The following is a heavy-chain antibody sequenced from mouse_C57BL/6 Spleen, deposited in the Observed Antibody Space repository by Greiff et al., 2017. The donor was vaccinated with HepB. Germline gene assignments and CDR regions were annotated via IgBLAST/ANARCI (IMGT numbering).Heavy chain of an antibody. CDR3: ARADY. CDR2: ISDGGSYT. CDR1: GFTFSSYA. V-gene: IGHV5-4*01. J-gene: IGHJ2*01. Sequence: EVQLVESGGGLVKPGGSLKLSCAASGFTFSSYAMSWVRPTPEKRLAWVATISDGGSYTYYPENVKGRFTIARDNAKNNLYLQMSHLKSEDTAMYYCARADYWGQGTTLTVSS.